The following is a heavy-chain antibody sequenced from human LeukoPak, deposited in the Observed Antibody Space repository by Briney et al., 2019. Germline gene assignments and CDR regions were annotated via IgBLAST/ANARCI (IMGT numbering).Heavy chain of an antibody. J-gene: IGHJ4*02. CDR3: ARDSSSPHFDY. CDR2: ISSSSSYI. CDR1: GFTFSSYS. V-gene: IGHV3-21*01. D-gene: IGHD6-6*01. Sequence: GGSLRLSCAASGFTFSSYSMNWVRQAPGKGLEWVSSISSSSSYIYYADSVKGRFTISRDNAENSLYLQMNSLRAEDTAVYYCARDSSSPHFDYWGQGTLSPSPQ.